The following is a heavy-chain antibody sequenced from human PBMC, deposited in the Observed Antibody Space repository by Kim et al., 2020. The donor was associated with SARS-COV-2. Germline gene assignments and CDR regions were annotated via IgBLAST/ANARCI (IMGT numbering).Heavy chain of an antibody. J-gene: IGHJ6*02. Sequence: YYEYAVTGRFTISSDNAKNSLYLQMNSLRHEDTAVYYCARLWCYYYGMDVWGQGTTVTVSS. CDR3: ARLWCYYYGMDV. V-gene: IGHV3-48*02. D-gene: IGHD2-8*01.